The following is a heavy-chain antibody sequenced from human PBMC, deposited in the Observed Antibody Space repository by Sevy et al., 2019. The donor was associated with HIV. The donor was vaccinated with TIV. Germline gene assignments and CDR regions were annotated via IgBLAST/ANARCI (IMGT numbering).Heavy chain of an antibody. D-gene: IGHD3-10*01. V-gene: IGHV3-21*06. J-gene: IGHJ6*02. CDR1: GFTFSYYT. CDR2: ISSGSSYI. CDR3: ARDRDYYGSGTFDA. Sequence: GGSLRLSCAASGFTFSYYTMNWVRQAPGKGLEWVSYISSGSSYISYTDSVKGRFTISRDNAKNSLYLQMNSRRPEDTAMYFCARDRDYYGSGTFDAWGQGTTVTVSS.